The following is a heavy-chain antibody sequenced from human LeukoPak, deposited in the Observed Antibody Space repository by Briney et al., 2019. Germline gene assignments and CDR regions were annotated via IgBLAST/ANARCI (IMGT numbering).Heavy chain of an antibody. CDR3: AKEGVGAAFDP. Sequence: GGSLRLSCAASGFTFSSYAMHWVRQAPGKGLEWVAVISYDGSNKYYADSVKGRFTISRDNSKNTLYLQMNSLRAEDTAVYYCAKEGVGAAFDPWGQGTLVTVSS. CDR2: ISYDGSNK. V-gene: IGHV3-30-3*01. D-gene: IGHD6-13*01. CDR1: GFTFSSYA. J-gene: IGHJ5*02.